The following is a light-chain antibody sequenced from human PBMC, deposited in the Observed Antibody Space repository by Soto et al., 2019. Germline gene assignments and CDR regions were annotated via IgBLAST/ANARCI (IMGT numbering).Light chain of an antibody. J-gene: IGKJ4*01. Sequence: DIQMTQSPSSLSASVGDRVTITCQASQDISSYLNWYQQKPGKAPKLLIYDASNLETGVPSRFSGSGSGTDFTFTISSLQPEDIATYYCQQSVFGGGTKVEIK. CDR1: QDISSY. V-gene: IGKV1-33*01. CDR2: DAS. CDR3: QQSV.